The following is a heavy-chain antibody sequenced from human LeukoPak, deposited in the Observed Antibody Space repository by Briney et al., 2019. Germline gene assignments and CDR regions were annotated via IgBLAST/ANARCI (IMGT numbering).Heavy chain of an antibody. CDR1: GYTFTDYY. D-gene: IGHD3-22*01. V-gene: IGHV1-2*02. CDR2: INPNSGGT. J-gene: IGHJ4*02. CDR3: ARVYLGVYYYGSSGYSHLDH. Sequence: GASVKVSCQASGYTFTDYYMHWVRQAPGQGLEWMGWINPNSGGTNYAQKFQGRVTMTRDTSISTAYMELSRLRSDDTAVYYCARVYLGVYYYGSSGYSHLDHWGQGTLVTVSS.